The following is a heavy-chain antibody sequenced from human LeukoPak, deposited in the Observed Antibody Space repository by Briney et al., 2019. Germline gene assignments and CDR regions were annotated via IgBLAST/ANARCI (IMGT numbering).Heavy chain of an antibody. CDR2: IYYSGST. D-gene: IGHD3-10*01. J-gene: IGHJ5*02. CDR3: ARHPIYYGSGSYLGNWFDP. Sequence: PSETLSLTCTVSGGSISSYYWSWIRQPPGKGLEWIGYIYYSGSTNYNPSLKSRVTISVDTSKNQFSLKLSSVTAADTAVYYCARHPIYYGSGSYLGNWFDPWGQGTLVTVSS. V-gene: IGHV4-59*01. CDR1: GGSISSYY.